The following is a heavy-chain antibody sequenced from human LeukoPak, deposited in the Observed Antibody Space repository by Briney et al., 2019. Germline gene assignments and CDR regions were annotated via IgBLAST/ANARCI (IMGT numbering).Heavy chain of an antibody. D-gene: IGHD6-6*01. CDR2: INPNSGGT. CDR3: ARDGRSSEIIGH. J-gene: IGHJ4*02. V-gene: IGHV1-2*02. Sequence: ASVKVSCKASGYTFTGYFIHWVRQAPGQGLEWMGWINPNSGGTNYAQKFQGRVTMTRDTSISTAYMELRRLRSDDTAVYYCARDGRSSEIIGHWGQGTLVTVSS. CDR1: GYTFTGYF.